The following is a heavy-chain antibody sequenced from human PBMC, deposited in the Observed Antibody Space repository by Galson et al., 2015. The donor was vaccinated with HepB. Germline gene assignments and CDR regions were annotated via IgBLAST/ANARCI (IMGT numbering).Heavy chain of an antibody. J-gene: IGHJ4*02. V-gene: IGHV3-73*01. CDR3: ARMGDFSGYSSR. Sequence: SLRLSCAVSGFTFSGSAIHWVRQAPGKGPEWVGRIRSRANNYATSYVPSLGGRFTISRDDSKNLAYLHMRRLKTEDTAVYYCARMGDFSGYSSRWGQGTLVTVSS. D-gene: IGHD5-12*01. CDR1: GFTFSGSA. CDR2: IRSRANNYAT.